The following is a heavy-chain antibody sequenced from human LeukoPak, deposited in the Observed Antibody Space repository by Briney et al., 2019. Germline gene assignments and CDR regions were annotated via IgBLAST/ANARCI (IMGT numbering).Heavy chain of an antibody. V-gene: IGHV3-48*01. Sequence: PGGSLGLSCAASGFTFSSYSMNWVRQAPGKGLEWVSYISSSSSTIYYADSVKGRFTISRDNAKNSLYLQMNSLRAEDTAVYYCAKDGTIFGVVITGDAFDIWGQGTMVTVSS. J-gene: IGHJ3*02. D-gene: IGHD3-3*01. CDR2: ISSSSSTI. CDR3: AKDGTIFGVVITGDAFDI. CDR1: GFTFSSYS.